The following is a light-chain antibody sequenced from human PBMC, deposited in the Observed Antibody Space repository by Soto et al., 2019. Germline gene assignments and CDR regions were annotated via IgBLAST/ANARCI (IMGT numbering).Light chain of an antibody. CDR1: QSVAAN. J-gene: IGKJ1*01. CDR3: QQRSNWPWT. Sequence: VLTLSPATLSVSPGERATLSSSASQSVAANLAWYQQRPGQAPRLLIYGASKRAIGLPARFSGSGSGTEFTLTISSLEPEDFAVYYCQQRSNWPWTFGQGTKVDIK. CDR2: GAS. V-gene: IGKV3-11*01.